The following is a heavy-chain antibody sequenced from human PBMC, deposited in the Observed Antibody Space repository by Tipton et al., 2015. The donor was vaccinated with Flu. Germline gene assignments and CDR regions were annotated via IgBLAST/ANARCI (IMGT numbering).Heavy chain of an antibody. Sequence: QLVQSGGGLVQPGGSLRLSCAASGFTFSSYEMNWVRQAAGKGLEWVSYISSSGSTIYYADSVKGRFTISRDNAKNSLYLQMNSLRAEDTAVYYCARGSYCGGDCYEPWGQGTLVTVSS. CDR2: ISSSGSTI. D-gene: IGHD2-21*01. V-gene: IGHV3-48*03. J-gene: IGHJ5*02. CDR1: GFTFSSYE. CDR3: ARGSYCGGDCYEP.